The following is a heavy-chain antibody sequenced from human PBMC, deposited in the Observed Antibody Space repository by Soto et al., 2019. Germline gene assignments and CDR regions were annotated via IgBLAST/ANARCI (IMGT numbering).Heavy chain of an antibody. D-gene: IGHD2-15*01. CDR3: ARVSSRAQGYCSGGSCYDAFDI. CDR2: ISAYNGNT. CDR1: GYTFTSYG. Sequence: ASVKVSCKASGYTFTSYGISWVRQAPGQGLEWMGWISAYNGNTNYAQKLQGRVTMTTDTSTSTAYMELRSLRSDDTAVYYCARVSSRAQGYCSGGSCYDAFDIWGQGTMVTVSS. J-gene: IGHJ3*02. V-gene: IGHV1-18*01.